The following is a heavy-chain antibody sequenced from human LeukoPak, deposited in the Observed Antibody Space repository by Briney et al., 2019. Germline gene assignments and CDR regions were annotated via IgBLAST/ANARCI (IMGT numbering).Heavy chain of an antibody. Sequence: SGGSLRLSCAASGLTFSSYGMHWVRQAPGKGLEWVAFIRYDGGNKYYADSVKGRFTISRDNSKNTLYLQMNSLRAEDTAVYYCAKDRIGVDGYYYYYYMDVWGKGTTVTVSS. V-gene: IGHV3-30*02. CDR1: GLTFSSYG. CDR3: AKDRIGVDGYYYYYYMDV. D-gene: IGHD3-22*01. J-gene: IGHJ6*03. CDR2: IRYDGGNK.